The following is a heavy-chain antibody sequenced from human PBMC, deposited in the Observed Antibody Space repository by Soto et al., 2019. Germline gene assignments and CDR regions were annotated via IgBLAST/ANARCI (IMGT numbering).Heavy chain of an antibody. J-gene: IGHJ6*02. Sequence: GGSLRLSCAASGFTFSSYGMHWVRQAPGKGLEWVAVISYDGSNKYYADSVKGRFTISRDNSKNTLYLQMNSLRAEDTAVYYCAKDLVVAAKDYYYGMDVWGQGTTVTVSS. CDR3: AKDLVVAAKDYYYGMDV. CDR2: ISYDGSNK. D-gene: IGHD2-15*01. CDR1: GFTFSSYG. V-gene: IGHV3-30*18.